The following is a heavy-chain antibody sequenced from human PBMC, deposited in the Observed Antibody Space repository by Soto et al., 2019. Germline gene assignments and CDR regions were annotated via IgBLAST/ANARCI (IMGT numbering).Heavy chain of an antibody. CDR1: GGAIRNYY. V-gene: IGHV4-59*08. D-gene: IGHD1-26*01. CDR3: ARHLIVGSATSKFYYGMDV. Sequence: PSETLSLTCTVSGGAIRNYYWIWIRQPPGKGLEWIGYISYSGSANYNPSLKSRVTMAVDTSKNQFSLNLNSVTAADTAVYYCARHLIVGSATSKFYYGMDVWGQGTTVTVS. CDR2: ISYSGSA. J-gene: IGHJ6*02.